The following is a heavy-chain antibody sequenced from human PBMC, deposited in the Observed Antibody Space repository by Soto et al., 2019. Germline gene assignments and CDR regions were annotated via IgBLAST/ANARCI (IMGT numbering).Heavy chain of an antibody. J-gene: IGHJ5*02. CDR1: GLTCISYA. D-gene: IGHD6-13*01. Sequence: PGGSHRLSSTASGLTCISYAMSWVRQATGKGLEWVSAISGSGGSTYYADSVKGRFTISRDNSKNTLYLQMNSLRAEDTAVYYCAKEPSAAGIFWFDPWGQGTLVTVSS. CDR2: ISGSGGST. CDR3: AKEPSAAGIFWFDP. V-gene: IGHV3-23*01.